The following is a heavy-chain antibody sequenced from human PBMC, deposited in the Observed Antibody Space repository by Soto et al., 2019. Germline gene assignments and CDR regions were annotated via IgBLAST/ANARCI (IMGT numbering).Heavy chain of an antibody. CDR3: ARPREAGKNYYGVDV. D-gene: IGHD6-19*01. CDR1: GNSFSSYW. CDR2: IYPGDSDT. Sequence: GESLKISCEGSGNSFSSYWIGWVRQMPGKGLEWMGIIYPGDSDTRYSPSFQGQVTISADKSISTAYVQWSSLKASDTAMYYCARPREAGKNYYGVDVWGQGATVTVSS. V-gene: IGHV5-51*01. J-gene: IGHJ6*02.